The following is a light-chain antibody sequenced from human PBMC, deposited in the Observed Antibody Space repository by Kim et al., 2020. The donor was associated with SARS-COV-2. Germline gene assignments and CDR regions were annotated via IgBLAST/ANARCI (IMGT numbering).Light chain of an antibody. J-gene: IGKJ1*01. CDR1: QSVTSSY. CDR2: GAS. V-gene: IGKV3-20*01. Sequence: PGEGATLSCRASQSVTSSYVAWYQQKPGQAPRLLIYGASSRATGIPDRFSGSGSGTDFTLTISRLEPEDFAVYYCQQYGSSPRTFGQGTKVDIK. CDR3: QQYGSSPRT.